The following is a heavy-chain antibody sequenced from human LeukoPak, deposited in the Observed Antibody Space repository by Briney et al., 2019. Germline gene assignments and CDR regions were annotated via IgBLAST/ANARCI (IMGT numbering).Heavy chain of an antibody. D-gene: IGHD3-16*01. J-gene: IGHJ4*02. CDR1: GYTFTGYY. V-gene: IGHV1-2*02. CDR2: INPNSGVT. Sequence: ASVKVSCKASGYTFTGYYMHWVRQAPGQGLAWMGWINPNSGVTNYAQKSQGRVTMTWDTSIGTAYMELSRLRSDDTAVYFCARQSYVSGYFDYWGQGTLVTVSS. CDR3: ARQSYVSGYFDY.